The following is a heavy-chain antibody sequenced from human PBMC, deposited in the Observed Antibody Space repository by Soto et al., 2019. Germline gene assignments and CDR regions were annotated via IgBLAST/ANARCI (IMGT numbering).Heavy chain of an antibody. CDR3: ARGVPDMRVIARGARDA. CDR2: ISYNSGAI. J-gene: IGHJ3*01. Sequence: DVRLVESGGGLVQPGGSLRLSCTGSGFKFDDYAMHWVRQAPGTGLEWVACISYNSGAINYVASVRGRVTISRDNRRNSLYEQMNSERAEDTALYYCARGVPDMRVIARGARDAWGLGTMVTVS. D-gene: IGHD2-21*01. V-gene: IGHV3-9*01. CDR1: GFKFDDYA.